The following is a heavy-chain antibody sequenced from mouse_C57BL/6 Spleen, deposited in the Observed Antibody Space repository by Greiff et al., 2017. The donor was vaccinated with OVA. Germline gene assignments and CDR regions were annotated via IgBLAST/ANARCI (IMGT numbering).Heavy chain of an antibody. CDR1: SYSFTGYY. CDR2: INPSTGGT. CDR3: ARMGDGYYEGGMDY. J-gene: IGHJ4*01. Sequence: EVQLQQSGPELVKPGASVKISCKASSYSFTGYYMNWVKQSPEKSLEWIGEINPSTGGTTYNQKFKAKATLTVDKSSSTAYMQLKSLTSEDSAVYYCARMGDGYYEGGMDYWGQGTSVTVSS. D-gene: IGHD2-3*01. V-gene: IGHV1-42*01.